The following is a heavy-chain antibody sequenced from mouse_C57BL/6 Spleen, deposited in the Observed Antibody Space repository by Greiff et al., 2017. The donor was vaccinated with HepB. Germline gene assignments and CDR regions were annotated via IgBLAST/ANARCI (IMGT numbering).Heavy chain of an antibody. CDR1: GYTFTSYG. CDR2: IYPRSGNT. D-gene: IGHD2-4*01. Sequence: QVQLKESGAELARPGASVKLSCKASGYTFTSYGISWVKQRTGQGLEWIGEIYPRSGNTYYNEKFKGKATLTADKSSSTAYMELRSLTSEDSAVYFCARSYDYDGGVYFDYWGQGTTLTVSS. CDR3: ARSYDYDGGVYFDY. V-gene: IGHV1-81*01. J-gene: IGHJ2*01.